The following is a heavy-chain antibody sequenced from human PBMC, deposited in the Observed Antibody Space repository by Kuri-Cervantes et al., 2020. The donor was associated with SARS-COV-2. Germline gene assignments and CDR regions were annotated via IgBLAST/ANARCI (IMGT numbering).Heavy chain of an antibody. Sequence: GGSLRLSCAASGFTFSSYGMHWVRQAPGKGLEWVAVIWYDGSNKYYADSVKGRFTISRDNSKNTLYLQMNSLRAEDTAVYYCARATPYYHDSSGYKGYFDYWGQGTLVTVSS. CDR2: IWYDGSNK. D-gene: IGHD3-22*01. CDR3: ARATPYYHDSSGYKGYFDY. V-gene: IGHV3-33*01. J-gene: IGHJ4*02. CDR1: GFTFSSYG.